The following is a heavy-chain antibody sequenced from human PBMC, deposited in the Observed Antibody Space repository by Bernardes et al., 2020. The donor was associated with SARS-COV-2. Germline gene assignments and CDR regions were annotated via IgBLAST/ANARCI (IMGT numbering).Heavy chain of an antibody. V-gene: IGHV4-39*01. CDR3: VGSSCGRDCYIGGLRSWDYGMDV. CDR2: IYSSGTT. J-gene: IGHJ6*02. Sequence: SEPLSLTCTVSSGSISNSNYYWGWIRQPPGKGLEWIGSIYSSGTTYKNPSLQSRVTKSVDTSKNQFSLRLTSVTAADTAVYYGVGSSCGRDCYIGGLRSWDYGMDVWGQGTTVTVSS. D-gene: IGHD2-21*02. CDR1: SGSISNSNYY.